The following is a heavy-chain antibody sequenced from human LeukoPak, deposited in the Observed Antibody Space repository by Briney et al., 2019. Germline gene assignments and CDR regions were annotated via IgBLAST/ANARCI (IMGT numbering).Heavy chain of an antibody. J-gene: IGHJ4*02. D-gene: IGHD1-26*01. CDR2: INHSGST. CDR3: ASPPTIVGAHGYFDY. V-gene: IGHV4-34*01. Sequence: SETLSLTCAVYGGSFSGYYWSWIRQPPGKGLEWIGEINHSGSTNYNPSLKSRVTISVDTSKNQFSLKLSSVTAADTAVYYCASPPTIVGAHGYFDYWGQGTLVTVSS. CDR1: GGSFSGYY.